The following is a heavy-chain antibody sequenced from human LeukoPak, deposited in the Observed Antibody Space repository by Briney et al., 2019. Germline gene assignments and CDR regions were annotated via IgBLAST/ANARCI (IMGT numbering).Heavy chain of an antibody. CDR3: ARVRFPSTIKIIAAAGARGPYFDL. CDR1: GYTFTSYA. V-gene: IGHV7-4-1*02. D-gene: IGHD6-13*01. CDR2: INTNTGNP. J-gene: IGHJ2*01. Sequence: ASVKVSCKASGYTFTSYAMNWVRQAPGQGLEWMGWINTNTGNPTYAQGFTGRFVFSLDTSVSTAYLQISSLKAEDTAVYYCARVRFPSTIKIIAAAGARGPYFDLWGRGTLVTVSS.